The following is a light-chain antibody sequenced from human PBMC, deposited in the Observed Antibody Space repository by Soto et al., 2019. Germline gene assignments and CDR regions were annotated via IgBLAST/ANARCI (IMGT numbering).Light chain of an antibody. CDR3: CSYSGDSWV. CDR2: EVS. V-gene: IGLV2-23*02. Sequence: QSVLTQPASVSGSPGQSITISCTGTINDVGRYNHVSWYQQHPGKAPKVLICEVSKRPSGVSDRFSGSKSGNTASLTISGLQADDEADYYCCSYSGDSWVFGGGTKVTVL. CDR1: INDVGRYNH. J-gene: IGLJ2*01.